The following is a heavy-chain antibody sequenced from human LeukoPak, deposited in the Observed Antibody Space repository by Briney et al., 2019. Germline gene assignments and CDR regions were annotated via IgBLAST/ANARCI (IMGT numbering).Heavy chain of an antibody. CDR2: INDDGSTT. Sequence: GGSLRLSCAASGFTFRNSWMHWVRQAPGKGLVWVSRINDDGSTTNYADSVKGRFTISRDNAKNTLYPQMNSLRGEDTAVYYCARALGSSSDFWGQGTLVTVSS. V-gene: IGHV3-74*01. CDR3: ARALGSSSDF. J-gene: IGHJ4*02. D-gene: IGHD1-26*01. CDR1: GFTFRNSW.